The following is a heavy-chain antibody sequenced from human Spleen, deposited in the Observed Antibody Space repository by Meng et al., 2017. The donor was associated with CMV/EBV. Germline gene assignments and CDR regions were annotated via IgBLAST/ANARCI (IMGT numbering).Heavy chain of an antibody. J-gene: IGHJ4*02. CDR2: VYYSGST. CDR3: ARLGGSTWEYYFDY. D-gene: IGHD2-15*01. Sequence: SETLSLTCTVTGDSISSYQWSWIRQPPGKGLEWIGFVYYSGSTNYNPSLKSRVTISVDTSKKQFSLKLNSVTAADTAVYYCARLGGSTWEYYFDYWGQGTLVTVSS. V-gene: IGHV4-59*08. CDR1: GDSISSYQ.